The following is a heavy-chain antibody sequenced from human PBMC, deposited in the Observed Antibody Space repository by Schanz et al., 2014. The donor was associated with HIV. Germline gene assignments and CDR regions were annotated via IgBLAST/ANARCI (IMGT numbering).Heavy chain of an antibody. CDR3: AARYCSGAKCYSLDY. CDR1: GLTFSSYG. J-gene: IGHJ4*02. V-gene: IGHV3-30*03. Sequence: QVHLVESGGGVVQPGRSLRLSCAGSGLTFSSYGMHWVRQAPGKGLEWVAVISYDGSNKYYADSVKGRFTISRDNSKNTLFLQMNSLRAEDTAVYHCAARYCSGAKCYSLDYWGQGTLVTVSS. D-gene: IGHD2-15*01. CDR2: ISYDGSNK.